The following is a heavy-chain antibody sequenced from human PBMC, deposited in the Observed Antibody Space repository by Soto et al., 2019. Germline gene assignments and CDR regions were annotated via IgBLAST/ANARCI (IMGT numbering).Heavy chain of an antibody. CDR3: AKALRPSLNFFYYMDV. D-gene: IGHD2-2*01. CDR2: LVGIGFTT. CDR1: GFTFGSYP. J-gene: IGHJ6*03. Sequence: EVQLLESGGGLVQPGGSLNPSCEVSGFTFGSYPMSWARKAPAKGPEWLAFLVGIGFTTYYADSVKGRFIISGDKSKSTLYLQMTSLSADGTGVYYCAKALRPSLNFFYYMDVWGRGTSVTVSS. V-gene: IGHV3-23*01.